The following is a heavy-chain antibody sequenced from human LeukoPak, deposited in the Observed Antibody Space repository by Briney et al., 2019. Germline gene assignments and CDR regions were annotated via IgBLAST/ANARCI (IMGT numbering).Heavy chain of an antibody. J-gene: IGHJ3*02. V-gene: IGHV3-30*04. CDR3: ARESSSSYRYALDM. D-gene: IGHD3-16*02. CDR2: ISYDGANK. CDR1: GFSFSSYS. Sequence: GGSLRLSCAASGFSFSSYSIHWVRQAPGKGLEWVTSISYDGANKYYADSVNGRFTISRDNSRNTLDLQMSSLRAEDTAVYYCARESSSSYRYALDMWGQGTMVTVSS.